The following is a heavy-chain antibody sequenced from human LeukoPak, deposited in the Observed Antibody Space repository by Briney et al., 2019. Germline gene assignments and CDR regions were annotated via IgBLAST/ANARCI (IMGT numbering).Heavy chain of an antibody. D-gene: IGHD2-21*01. V-gene: IGHV4-34*01. CDR2: INHSGST. CDR3: GREWVGIGYLDY. CDR1: GGSFSGYY. J-gene: IGHJ4*02. Sequence: KPSETLSLTCAVYGGSFSGYYWSWIRQPPGKGLEWIGEINHSGSTNYNPSLKSRVTISVDTSKNQFSLKLSSVTAADTAVYYCGREWVGIGYLDYWGQGTLVTVSS.